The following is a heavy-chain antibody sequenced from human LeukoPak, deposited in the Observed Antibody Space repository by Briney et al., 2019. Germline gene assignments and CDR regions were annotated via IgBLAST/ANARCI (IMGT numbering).Heavy chain of an antibody. J-gene: IGHJ4*02. V-gene: IGHV1-18*01. D-gene: IGHD6-13*01. Sequence: ASVKVSCKASGYTFTSYGISWVRQAPGQGLEWMGWISAYNGNTNYAQKLQGRVTMTTDTSTSTAYIELRSLRSDDTAVYYCARDLNSWYYFDYWGQGTLVTVSS. CDR2: ISAYNGNT. CDR1: GYTFTSYG. CDR3: ARDLNSWYYFDY.